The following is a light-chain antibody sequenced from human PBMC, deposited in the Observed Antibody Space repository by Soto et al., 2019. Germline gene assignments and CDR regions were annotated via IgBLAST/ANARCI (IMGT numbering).Light chain of an antibody. J-gene: IGLJ1*01. Sequence: QSVLTQPPSVSGSPGQSVTISCTGSRTNIGAGYDVHWYQQLPGTAPKILIHGNNNRPSGVPDRFSGSVSGTSASLAITGLQAEDEADYYCQSYDSSLTALFVFGTGTKVTVL. CDR2: GNN. V-gene: IGLV1-40*01. CDR3: QSYDSSLTALFV. CDR1: RTNIGAGYD.